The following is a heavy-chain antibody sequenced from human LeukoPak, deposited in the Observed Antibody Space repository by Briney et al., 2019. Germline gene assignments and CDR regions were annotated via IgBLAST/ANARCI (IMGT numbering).Heavy chain of an antibody. Sequence: SGPTLVNPTQTLTLTCTFSGFSLSTSGMCVSWIRQPPGKALEWLALIDWDDDKYYSTSLKTRLTISKDTSKNQVVLTMTNMDPVDTAPYYCARIGGIAAGTGDAFDIWGQGIMVTVSS. CDR2: IDWDDDK. CDR3: ARIGGIAAGTGDAFDI. CDR1: GFSLSTSGMC. D-gene: IGHD6-13*01. V-gene: IGHV2-70*01. J-gene: IGHJ3*02.